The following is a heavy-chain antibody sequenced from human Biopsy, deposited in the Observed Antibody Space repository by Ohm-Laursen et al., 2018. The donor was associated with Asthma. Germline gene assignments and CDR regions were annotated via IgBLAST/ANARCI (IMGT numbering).Heavy chain of an antibody. CDR2: ISYDGSNK. V-gene: IGHV3-30*03. D-gene: IGHD3-3*01. CDR1: GFTFGDYC. J-gene: IGHJ4*02. CDR3: ASQSSGPDFWSGYYYFDY. Sequence: SLRLSCAAPGFTFGDYCMSWVRQVPGQGLEWVAVISYDGSNKYYADSVKGRFTISRDNSKNTLYLQMNSLRAEDTAVYYCASQSSGPDFWSGYYYFDYWGQGTLVTVSS.